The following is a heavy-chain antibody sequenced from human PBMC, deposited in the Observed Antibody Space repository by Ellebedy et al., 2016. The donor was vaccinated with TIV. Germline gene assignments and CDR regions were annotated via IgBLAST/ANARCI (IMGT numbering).Heavy chain of an antibody. J-gene: IGHJ3*02. Sequence: GGSLRLXXAASGFTFSSYAMHWVRQAPGKGLEWVAVISYDGSNKYYADSVKGRFTISRDNSKNTLYLQMDSLRAEDTAVYYCAREKVRGVIINDAFDSWGQGTMVTVSS. V-gene: IGHV3-30-3*01. CDR1: GFTFSSYA. CDR2: ISYDGSNK. CDR3: AREKVRGVIINDAFDS. D-gene: IGHD3-10*01.